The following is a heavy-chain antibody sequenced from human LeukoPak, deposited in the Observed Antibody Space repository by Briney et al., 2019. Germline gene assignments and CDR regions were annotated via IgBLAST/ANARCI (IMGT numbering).Heavy chain of an antibody. CDR2: ISTYSGNT. CDR1: GYTFTNYG. J-gene: IGHJ4*02. V-gene: IGHV1-18*01. D-gene: IGHD3-22*01. Sequence: ASVKVSCKASGYTFTNYGIFWVRQAPGQGLEWMGWISTYSGNTNYAQKLQGRVTMTTETSTSTAYMELESLRSDDTAVYYYAISQGSYYDTSGYLGRDYWGQGTLVTVSS. CDR3: AISQGSYYDTSGYLGRDY.